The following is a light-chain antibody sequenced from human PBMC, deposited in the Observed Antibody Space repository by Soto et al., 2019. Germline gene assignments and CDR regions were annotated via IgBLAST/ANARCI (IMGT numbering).Light chain of an antibody. V-gene: IGKV3-11*01. Sequence: EIVLTQSPSTLSFSPLERSTLSCRASRSISSFLAWYQQKPGQAPRLLIYDTFNRATGIPARFSGSGSGTDFTLTISGLEPEDFAAYYCQQRANWPPLTFGGGTKVDIK. CDR2: DTF. CDR1: RSISSF. J-gene: IGKJ4*01. CDR3: QQRANWPPLT.